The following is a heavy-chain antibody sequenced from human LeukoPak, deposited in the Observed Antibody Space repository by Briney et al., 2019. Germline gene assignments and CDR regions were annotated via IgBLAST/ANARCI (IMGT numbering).Heavy chain of an antibody. J-gene: IGHJ4*02. Sequence: PSETLSLTCTVYGGSISSSSYYWGWIRQPPGKGLEWIGSIYYSGSTYYNPSLKSRVTISVETSKNQFSLKLSSVTAADTAVYYCARLGYSFFDYWGQGTLVTVSS. D-gene: IGHD3-22*01. CDR1: GGSISSSSYY. CDR2: IYYSGST. CDR3: ARLGYSFFDY. V-gene: IGHV4-39*01.